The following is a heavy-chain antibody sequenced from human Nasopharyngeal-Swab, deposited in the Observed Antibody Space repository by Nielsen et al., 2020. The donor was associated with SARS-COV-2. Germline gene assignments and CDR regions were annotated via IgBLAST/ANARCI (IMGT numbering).Heavy chain of an antibody. V-gene: IGHV3-73*01. CDR3: TTDYYFDY. Sequence: GGSMRSGWAASGVIFSGSAMHWVRQASGKGLEWVGRIGDKDHNYATTYGAAVKGRFTISRDDSKNTAFLQMDSLKTEDTALYYCTTDYYFDYWGQGTLVTVSS. J-gene: IGHJ4*02. CDR2: IGDKDHNYAT. CDR1: GVIFSGSA.